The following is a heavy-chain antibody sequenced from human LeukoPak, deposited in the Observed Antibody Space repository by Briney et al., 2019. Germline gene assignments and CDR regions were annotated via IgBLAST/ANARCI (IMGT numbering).Heavy chain of an antibody. J-gene: IGHJ6*03. CDR3: AVGGFWSGYLPGDTWSQRGYYYYYMDV. V-gene: IGHV1-8*01. CDR1: EYTFTSYD. Sequence: ASVKVSCKASEYTFTSYDINWVRQATGQGLEWMGWMNPNSGNTGYAQKFQGRVTMTRNTSISTAYMELSSLRSEDTAVYYCAVGGFWSGYLPGDTWSQRGYYYYYMDVWGKGTTVTVSS. D-gene: IGHD3-3*01. CDR2: MNPNSGNT.